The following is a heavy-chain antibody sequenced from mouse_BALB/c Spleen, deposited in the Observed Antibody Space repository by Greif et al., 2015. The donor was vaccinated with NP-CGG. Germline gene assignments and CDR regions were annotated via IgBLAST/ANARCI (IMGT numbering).Heavy chain of an antibody. V-gene: IGHV7-3*02. Sequence: EVQLVESGGGLVQPGGSLRLSCATSGFTFTDYYMSWVRQPPGKALEWLGFIRNKANGYTKEYSASVKGRFTISRDNSQSILYLQMNTLRAEDSATYYCARDYRYYAMDYWGQGTSVTVSS. CDR1: GFTFTDYY. D-gene: IGHD2-14*01. CDR3: ARDYRYYAMDY. CDR2: IRNKANGYTK. J-gene: IGHJ4*01.